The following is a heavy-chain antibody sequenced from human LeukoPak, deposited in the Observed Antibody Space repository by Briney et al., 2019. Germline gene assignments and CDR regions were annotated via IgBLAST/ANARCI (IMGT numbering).Heavy chain of an antibody. Sequence: PSETLSLTCTVSGGSISSYYWSWIRQPAGKGLEWIGRIYTSGSTNYNPSLKSRVTMSVDTSKNQFSLKLSSVTAADTAVYYCARDIVPHSSPKGNWFDPWGQGTLVTVSS. CDR3: ARDIVPHSSPKGNWFDP. D-gene: IGHD6-13*01. J-gene: IGHJ5*02. CDR2: IYTSGST. CDR1: GGSISSYY. V-gene: IGHV4-4*07.